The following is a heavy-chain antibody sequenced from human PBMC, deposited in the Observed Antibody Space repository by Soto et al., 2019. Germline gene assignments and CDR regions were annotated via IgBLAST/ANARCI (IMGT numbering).Heavy chain of an antibody. J-gene: IGHJ4*02. D-gene: IGHD2-8*01. Sequence: LACLASGFSFNSFNMNWIRRAPGRGLEWVASISVSGDNIYYGDSMQGRFTISRDNSKRSVFLDLNSLRVEDTAVYYCARDLGLLKSMFDYWGQGTLVTVSS. CDR2: ISVSGDNI. CDR3: ARDLGLLKSMFDY. CDR1: GFSFNSFN. V-gene: IGHV3-21*01.